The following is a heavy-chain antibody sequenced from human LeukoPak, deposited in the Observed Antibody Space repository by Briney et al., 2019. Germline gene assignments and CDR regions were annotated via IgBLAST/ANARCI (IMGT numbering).Heavy chain of an antibody. V-gene: IGHV1-46*01. CDR3: ARDAGSYDILTGYYRGSFDY. D-gene: IGHD3-9*01. J-gene: IGHJ4*02. Sequence: ASVKVSCKASVGTFSSYAISWVRQAPGQGLEWMGIINPSGGSTSYAQKFQGRVTMTRDTSTSTVYMELSSLSSEDTAVYYCARDAGSYDILTGYYRGSFDYWGQGTLVTVSS. CDR1: VGTFSSYA. CDR2: INPSGGST.